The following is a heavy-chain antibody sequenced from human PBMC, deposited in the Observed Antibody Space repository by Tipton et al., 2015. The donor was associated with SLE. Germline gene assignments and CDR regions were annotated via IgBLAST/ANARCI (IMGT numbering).Heavy chain of an antibody. CDR1: GYSISISYY. CDR2: INHGGDK. J-gene: IGHJ6*03. CDR3: ARAHGSFYYYSVDV. V-gene: IGHV4-38-2*02. Sequence: TLSLTCTVSGYSISISYYWGWIRQSPGKGLEWIGNINHGGDKYYSLSLKSRVTISVDRSKNQFSLKLSSVTAADTAVYYCARAHGSFYYYSVDVWGKGITVTVSS.